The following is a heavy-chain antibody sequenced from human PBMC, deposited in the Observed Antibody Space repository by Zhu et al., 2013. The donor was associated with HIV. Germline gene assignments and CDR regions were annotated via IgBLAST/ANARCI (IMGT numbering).Heavy chain of an antibody. Sequence: VQLVESGGGVVQPGRSLRLSCAASGFGFSQYGMQWVRQGPGKGLEWVAVISFDGRVTYYADSVKGRFTISRDNSKNTLHLQMNSLRPEDTAVYYCTRVGGYCSRTSCYVGWDKFDYWGQGTLVTVSS. J-gene: IGHJ4*02. V-gene: IGHV3-30*03. CDR3: TRVGGYCSRTSCYVGWDKFDY. CDR1: GFGFSQYG. CDR2: ISFDGRVT. D-gene: IGHD2-2*01.